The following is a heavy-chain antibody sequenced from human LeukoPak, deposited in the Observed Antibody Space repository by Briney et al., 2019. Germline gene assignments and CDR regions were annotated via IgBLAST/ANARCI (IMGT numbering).Heavy chain of an antibody. CDR2: ISAYNGNT. D-gene: IGHD6-13*01. CDR1: GYTFTSYG. Sequence: WASVKVSCKASGYTFTSYGISWVRQAPGQGLEWMGWISAYNGNTNYAQKIQGRVTMTTDTSTSTAYMELRSLRSDDTAVYYCARDLPYSSSWESIDYWGQGTLVTVSS. CDR3: ARDLPYSSSWESIDY. J-gene: IGHJ4*02. V-gene: IGHV1-18*01.